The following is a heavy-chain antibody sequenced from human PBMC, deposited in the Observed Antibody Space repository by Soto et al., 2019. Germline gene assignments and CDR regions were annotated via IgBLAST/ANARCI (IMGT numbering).Heavy chain of an antibody. V-gene: IGHV3-23*01. CDR2: ISGSGGIT. J-gene: IGHJ6*02. Sequence: EVQLLESGGDLVQPGGSLRLSCAGSGFTFSRYAMNWVRQAPGKGLEWVSGISGSGGITKYADSVKGRFTISRDNSGKTLELEMNRLRLQDTAVYYCAKRLRATSGDYYYYYGMDVWGQGTRVTVSS. CDR3: AKRLRATSGDYYYYYGMDV. CDR1: GFTFSRYA. D-gene: IGHD2-15*01.